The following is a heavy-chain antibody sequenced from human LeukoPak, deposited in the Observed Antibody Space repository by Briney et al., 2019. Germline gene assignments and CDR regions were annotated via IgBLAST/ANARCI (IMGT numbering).Heavy chain of an antibody. Sequence: GATVKISCKAFGYTFTGYWMHWVRQAPGQGPEWMGVISPSGGSTIYAQKFKGRVTLTRDMSTSTDYLELSSLRSEDTAVYYCARDNSVRDEAWWFNPWGQGTLVTVSS. D-gene: IGHD5-24*01. CDR2: ISPSGGST. CDR1: GYTFTGYW. CDR3: ARDNSVRDEAWWFNP. V-gene: IGHV1-46*01. J-gene: IGHJ5*02.